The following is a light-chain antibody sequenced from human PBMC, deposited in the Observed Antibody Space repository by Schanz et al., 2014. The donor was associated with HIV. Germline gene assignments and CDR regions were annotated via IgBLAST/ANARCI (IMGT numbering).Light chain of an antibody. V-gene: IGKV1-17*02. CDR3: QQANSFPLT. CDR1: QGIGND. Sequence: DIQMTQSPSSLSASVGDRVTITCRASQGIGNDLGWYQQRPGKAPKLLIYAASTLKSGVPSRFSGSGSGTDFTLTVNYLQSEDFATYYCQQANSFPLTFGGGTKVEIK. J-gene: IGKJ4*01. CDR2: AAS.